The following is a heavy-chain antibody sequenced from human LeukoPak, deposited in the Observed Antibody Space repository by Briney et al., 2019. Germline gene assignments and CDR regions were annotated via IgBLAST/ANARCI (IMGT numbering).Heavy chain of an antibody. CDR2: INPNSGGT. D-gene: IGHD6-13*01. Sequence: ASVKVSCKASGYTFTGYYMHWVRQAPGQGLEWMGWINPNSGGTNYAQKFQGWVTMTRDTSISTAYMELSRLRSDDTAVYYCARGYSSSWVSGFDYWGQGTLVTVSS. CDR3: ARGYSSSWVSGFDY. CDR1: GYTFTGYY. V-gene: IGHV1-2*04. J-gene: IGHJ4*02.